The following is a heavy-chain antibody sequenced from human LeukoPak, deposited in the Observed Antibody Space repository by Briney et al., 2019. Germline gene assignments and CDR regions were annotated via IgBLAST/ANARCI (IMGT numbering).Heavy chain of an antibody. CDR1: GSTFSSYS. D-gene: IGHD2-2*01. CDR3: ARDQGYCSSTSCYEFDY. CDR2: ISSSSSYI. J-gene: IGHJ4*02. Sequence: GGSLRLSCAASGSTFSSYSMNWVRQAPGKGLEWVSSISSSSSYIYYADSVKGRFTISRDNAKNSLYLQMNSLRAEDTAVYYCARDQGYCSSTSCYEFDYWGQGTLVTVSS. V-gene: IGHV3-21*01.